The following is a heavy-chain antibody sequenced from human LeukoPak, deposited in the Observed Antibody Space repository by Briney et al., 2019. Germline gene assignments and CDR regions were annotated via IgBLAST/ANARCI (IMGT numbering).Heavy chain of an antibody. D-gene: IGHD3-3*01. CDR1: GGTFSSYA. CDR3: AREAIPIFGVVTPLYYMDV. V-gene: IGHV1-69*13. J-gene: IGHJ6*03. CDR2: IIPIFGTA. Sequence: ASVKVSCKASGGTFSSYAISWVRQAPGRGLEWMGGIIPIFGTANYAQKFQGRVTITADESTSTAYMELSSLRSEDTAVYYCAREAIPIFGVVTPLYYMDVWGKGTTVTVSS.